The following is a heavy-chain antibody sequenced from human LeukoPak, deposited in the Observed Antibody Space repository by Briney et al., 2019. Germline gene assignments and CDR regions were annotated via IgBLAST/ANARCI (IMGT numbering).Heavy chain of an antibody. V-gene: IGHV5-51*01. D-gene: IGHD1-1*01. CDR1: GYRFTSYW. J-gene: IGHJ3*02. CDR2: IYPGDSDT. Sequence: GESLQISCKGSGYRFTSYWIGWVRPMPGKGLEWMGIIYPGDSDTRYSPSFQGQVTISADKSISTAYLQWSSLKASDTAMYYCARPRTTGTTADAFDIWGQGTMVTVSS. CDR3: ARPRTTGTTADAFDI.